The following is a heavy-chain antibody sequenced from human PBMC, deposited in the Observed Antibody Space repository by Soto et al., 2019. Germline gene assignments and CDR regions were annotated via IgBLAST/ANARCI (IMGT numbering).Heavy chain of an antibody. Sequence: EVQVLESGGGLVQPGGSLRLSCAASGFTFSTYAMSWVRQAPGKGLEWVSGISGSGGSTYYADSVKGRFTISRDNSKQTLFLQMSSLGDEDTAVCFCAKGGAAAGMGYFDLWGRGTLVTVSS. D-gene: IGHD6-13*01. V-gene: IGHV3-23*01. J-gene: IGHJ2*01. CDR1: GFTFSTYA. CDR3: AKGGAAAGMGYFDL. CDR2: ISGSGGST.